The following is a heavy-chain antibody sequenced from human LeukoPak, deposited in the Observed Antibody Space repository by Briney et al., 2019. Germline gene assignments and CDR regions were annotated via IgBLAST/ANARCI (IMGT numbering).Heavy chain of an antibody. Sequence: ASVKVSCKASGYSFTSYYMHWVRQAPGQGLEWMGLINPSGSSTTYAQKFQGRVTMTRDMFTSTDYMELSSLRSDDTAVYYCARDHREYYGSGSYPNWFDPWGQGTLVTVSS. J-gene: IGHJ5*02. D-gene: IGHD3-10*01. CDR3: ARDHREYYGSGSYPNWFDP. CDR1: GYSFTSYY. CDR2: INPSGSST. V-gene: IGHV1-46*01.